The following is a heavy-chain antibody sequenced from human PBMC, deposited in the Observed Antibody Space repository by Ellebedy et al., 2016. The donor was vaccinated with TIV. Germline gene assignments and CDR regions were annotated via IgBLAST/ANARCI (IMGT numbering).Heavy chain of an antibody. Sequence: WVRQAPGKGLEWIGYIYNSGSTYYNPSLKSRVIISIDRSTNQFSLKLSSVTVADTAVYYCARVGGGMVKQIDYWGQGTLVTVSS. CDR3: ARVGGGMVKQIDY. CDR2: IYNSGST. J-gene: IGHJ4*02. D-gene: IGHD3-16*01. V-gene: IGHV4-31*02.